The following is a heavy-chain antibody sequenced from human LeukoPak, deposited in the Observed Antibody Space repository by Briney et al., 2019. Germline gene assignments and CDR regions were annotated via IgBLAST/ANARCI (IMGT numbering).Heavy chain of an antibody. Sequence: SVKVSCKASGGTFSSYAISWVRQAPGQGLEWMGRIIPIFGIANYAQKFQGRVTITADKSTSTAYMELSSLRSEDTAVYYCARPIVVVTDPPHYWGQGTLVTASS. CDR3: ARPIVVVTDPPHY. CDR2: IIPIFGIA. V-gene: IGHV1-69*04. CDR1: GGTFSSYA. D-gene: IGHD2-21*02. J-gene: IGHJ4*02.